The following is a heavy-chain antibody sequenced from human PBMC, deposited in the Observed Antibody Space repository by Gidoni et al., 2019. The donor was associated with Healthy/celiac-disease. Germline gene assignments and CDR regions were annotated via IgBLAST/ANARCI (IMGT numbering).Heavy chain of an antibody. V-gene: IGHV4-34*01. CDR1: GGSFSGYY. Sequence: QVPLQQWGAGLLQPSETLSLPCAVYGGSFSGYYWSWIRQPPGKGLEWIGEINHSGSPNYNPSLKSRVTISVDTSKNQFSLKLSSVTAADTAVYYCARLWFGEAWGQGTLVTVSS. J-gene: IGHJ4*02. CDR2: INHSGSP. D-gene: IGHD3-10*01. CDR3: ARLWFGEA.